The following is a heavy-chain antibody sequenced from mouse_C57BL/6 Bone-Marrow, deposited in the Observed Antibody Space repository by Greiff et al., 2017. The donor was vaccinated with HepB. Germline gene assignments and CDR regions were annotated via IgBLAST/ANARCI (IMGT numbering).Heavy chain of an antibody. CDR1: GYAFSSSW. CDR3: ARSAYGSSPYYAMDY. V-gene: IGHV1-82*01. J-gene: IGHJ4*01. Sequence: LQQSGPELVKPGASVKISCKASGYAFSSSWMNWVKQRPGKGLEWIGRIYPGDGDTNYNGKFKGKATLTADKSSSTAYMQLSSLTSEDSAVYFCARSAYGSSPYYAMDYWGQGTSVTVSS. D-gene: IGHD1-1*01. CDR2: IYPGDGDT.